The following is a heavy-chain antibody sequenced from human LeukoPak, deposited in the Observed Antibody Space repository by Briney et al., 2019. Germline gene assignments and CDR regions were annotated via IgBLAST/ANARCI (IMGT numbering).Heavy chain of an antibody. CDR2: INSDGSST. CDR1: GFTFSSYW. D-gene: IGHD2-21*02. CDR3: ARVGHDCGGACQGLFDY. V-gene: IGHV3-74*01. Sequence: GGSLRLSCAASGFTFSSYWMHWVRQAPGKGLVWVSRINSDGSSTSYADSVKGRFTISRDNAKNTLYLQMNSLRAEDTAVYYCARVGHDCGGACQGLFDYWGQGTLVTVSS. J-gene: IGHJ4*02.